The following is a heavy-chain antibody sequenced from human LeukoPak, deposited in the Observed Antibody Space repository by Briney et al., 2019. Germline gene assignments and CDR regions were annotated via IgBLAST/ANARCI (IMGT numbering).Heavy chain of an antibody. CDR3: ARAGDTTILNDAFDI. V-gene: IGHV4-61*02. CDR2: IYTSGST. D-gene: IGHD3-10*01. J-gene: IGHJ3*02. Sequence: SETLSLTCAVSGDSISSPNWWTWVRQPAGKGLEWIGRIYTSGSTNYNPSLKSRVTISVDTSKNQFSLKLSSVTAADTAVYYCARAGDTTILNDAFDIWGQGTIVTVSS. CDR1: GDSISSPNW.